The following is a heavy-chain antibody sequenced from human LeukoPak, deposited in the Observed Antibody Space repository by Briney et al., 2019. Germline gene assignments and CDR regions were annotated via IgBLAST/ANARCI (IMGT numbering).Heavy chain of an antibody. J-gene: IGHJ4*02. Sequence: ETLSLTCAVSGGSISSSNWWSWVRQPPGKGLEWVSRINSYGSSTSYAGSVKGRFTISRDNAKNTLYLQMNSLRAEDTAVYYCARGLSGYASSLGYWGQGTLVTVSA. CDR3: ARGLSGYASSLGY. CDR1: GGSISSSNW. D-gene: IGHD6-6*01. V-gene: IGHV3-74*01. CDR2: INSYGSST.